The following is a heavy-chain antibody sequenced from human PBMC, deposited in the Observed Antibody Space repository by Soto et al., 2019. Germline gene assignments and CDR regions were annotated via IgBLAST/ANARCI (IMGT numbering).Heavy chain of an antibody. CDR2: IYWDDDK. CDR3: ATLTAMDTFDY. V-gene: IGHV2-5*02. Sequence: QITLKESGPPLVKPTQTLTLTCTFSGFSLSTSGVGVGWIRQPPGRALEWLALIYWDDDKRYSPSLKSRLTITKDTSKNQVVLTMTNMDPVDTATYYCATLTAMDTFDYWGQGTLVTVSS. CDR1: GFSLSTSGVG. J-gene: IGHJ4*02. D-gene: IGHD5-18*01.